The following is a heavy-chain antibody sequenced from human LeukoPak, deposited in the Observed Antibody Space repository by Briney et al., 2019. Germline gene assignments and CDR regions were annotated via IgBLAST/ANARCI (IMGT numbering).Heavy chain of an antibody. CDR3: AKSGCSSTSCYCNC. Sequence: GGSLRLSCAASGFTFDDYAMHWVRQALGKGLEWVSGISWNSGSIGYADSVKGRFTISRDNAKNSLYLQMNSLRAEDSALYYCAKSGCSSTSCYCNCRGQGTLVTVSS. J-gene: IGHJ4*02. CDR1: GFTFDDYA. D-gene: IGHD2-2*01. V-gene: IGHV3-9*01. CDR2: ISWNSGSI.